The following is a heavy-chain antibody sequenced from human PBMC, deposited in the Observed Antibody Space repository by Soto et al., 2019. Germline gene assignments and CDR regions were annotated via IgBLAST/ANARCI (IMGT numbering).Heavy chain of an antibody. D-gene: IGHD2-2*02. V-gene: IGHV3-15*07. CDR1: GFTFSNAW. CDR3: PTNTPYSYYGMAA. CDR2: IKSKTDGGTT. J-gene: IGHJ6*02. Sequence: EVQLVESGGGLVKPGGSLRLSCAASGFTFSNAWMNWVRQAPGKGLEWVGRIKSKTDGGTTDYAAPVKGRFTISRDDSKNTLYRKINTLKTEDTAVYYLPTNTPYSYYGMAAGGQGTTVTVSS.